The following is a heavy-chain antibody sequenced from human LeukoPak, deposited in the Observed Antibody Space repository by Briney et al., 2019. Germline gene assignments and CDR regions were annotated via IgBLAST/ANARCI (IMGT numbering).Heavy chain of an antibody. Sequence: SVKVSCKASGGTFSSYAISWVRQAPGQGLEWMGGIIPIFGTANYAQKFQGRVTITADESTSTAYMELSSLRSEDTAVYYCAREKYCSSTSCYPRPFDYWGQGTLVTVSS. CDR2: IIPIFGTA. V-gene: IGHV1-69*13. CDR3: AREKYCSSTSCYPRPFDY. J-gene: IGHJ4*02. CDR1: GGTFSSYA. D-gene: IGHD2-2*01.